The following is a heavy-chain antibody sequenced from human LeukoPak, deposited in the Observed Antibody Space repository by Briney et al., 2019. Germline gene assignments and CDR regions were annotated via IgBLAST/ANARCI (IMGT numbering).Heavy chain of an antibody. Sequence: ASVKVSCKASGYTFTSYAMHWVRQAPGQRFEWMGWINAGNGNTRYSQKFQGRVTITRDTSASTASMELSSLRSEDTAVYYCARGDDYKYFDCWGQGTLVTASS. J-gene: IGHJ4*02. CDR2: INAGNGNT. D-gene: IGHD4/OR15-4a*01. CDR3: ARGDDYKYFDC. CDR1: GYTFTSYA. V-gene: IGHV1-3*01.